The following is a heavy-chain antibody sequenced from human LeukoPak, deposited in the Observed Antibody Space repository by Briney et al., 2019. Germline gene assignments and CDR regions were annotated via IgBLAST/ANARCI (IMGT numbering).Heavy chain of an antibody. CDR2: VYSGGRT. CDR3: ARHYYDSGGYNSAFDY. J-gene: IGHJ4*02. Sequence: GGCLRLSCAASGFTVSSNYMSWVRPAPGKGLEWVSVVYSGGRTYYADSVKGRFTDSRDNSKNMLYLQMISLRAEDTTVYYCARHYYDSGGYNSAFDYWGQGTLVTVSS. D-gene: IGHD3-22*01. CDR1: GFTVSSNY. V-gene: IGHV3-53*01.